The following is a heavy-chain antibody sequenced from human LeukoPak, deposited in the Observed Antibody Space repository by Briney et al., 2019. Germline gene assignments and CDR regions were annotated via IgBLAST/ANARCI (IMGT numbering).Heavy chain of an antibody. Sequence: GGSLRLSCAASGFTFNNAWMSWVRQAPGKGLEWVSAISGSGGSTYYADSVKGRFTISRDNSKNTLYLQMNSLRAEDTAVYYCAKDHVWGTFDYWGQGTLVTVSS. D-gene: IGHD3-16*01. V-gene: IGHV3-23*01. CDR1: GFTFNNAW. CDR3: AKDHVWGTFDY. CDR2: ISGSGGST. J-gene: IGHJ4*02.